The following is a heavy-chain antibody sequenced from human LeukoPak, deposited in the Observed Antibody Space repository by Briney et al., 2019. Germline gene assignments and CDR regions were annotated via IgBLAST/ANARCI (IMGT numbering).Heavy chain of an antibody. CDR3: VISDSGTYRFRYFQD. CDR1: GYSFTSYW. D-gene: IGHD1-26*01. Sequence: GESLKISCKGSGYSFTSYWIGWVRQMPGKGLECMGVIYPGDSDTRYSPSFQGQVTISADKSISTSYLQWSSLKASDTAIYYCVISDSGTYRFRYFQDWGQGTLVTVSS. CDR2: IYPGDSDT. J-gene: IGHJ1*01. V-gene: IGHV5-51*01.